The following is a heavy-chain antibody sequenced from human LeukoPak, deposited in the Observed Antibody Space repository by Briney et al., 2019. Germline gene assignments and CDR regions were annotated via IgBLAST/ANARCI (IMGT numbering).Heavy chain of an antibody. D-gene: IGHD1-26*01. CDR3: ARDPVEWEQLLDY. CDR1: GFMFSNYW. V-gene: IGHV3-7*01. J-gene: IGHJ4*02. CDR2: MNKDGSEK. Sequence: GGSLRLSCAASGFMFSNYWMGWVRQAPGKRPEWVANMNKDGSEKYYADSVKGRFTISRDNARNSVYLQMNSLRVEDTAVYYCARDPVEWEQLLDYWGQGTLVTVSS.